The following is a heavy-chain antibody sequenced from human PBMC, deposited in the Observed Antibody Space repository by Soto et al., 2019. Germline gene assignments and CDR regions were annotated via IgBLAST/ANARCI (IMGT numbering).Heavy chain of an antibody. J-gene: IGHJ5*02. CDR2: ISGSGGST. CDR1: GFTFNNYA. D-gene: IGHD6-13*01. CDR3: AKEAGIAAAGNRPFDP. Sequence: EVQLLESGGGLVQPGGSLRLSCAASGFTFNNYAMNWVRLAPGKGLEWVSAISGSGGSTYYADSVKGRFTISRDNSKNTLYLQMNSPRAEDTAVYYCAKEAGIAAAGNRPFDPWGQGTLVTVSS. V-gene: IGHV3-23*01.